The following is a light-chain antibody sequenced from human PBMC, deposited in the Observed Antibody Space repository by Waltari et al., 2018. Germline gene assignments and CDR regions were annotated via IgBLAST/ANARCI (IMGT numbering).Light chain of an antibody. CDR2: LNSDGSH. Sequence: QPVLTQSPSASASLGASVKLTCTLSSGHSSNAIAWHQQQQGKAPRYLMRLNSDGSHSKGDGIPDRFSGSSSGAERYLTISNLQSEDEADYYCQTWDTGILGGGTRLTVL. J-gene: IGLJ7*01. V-gene: IGLV4-69*01. CDR3: QTWDTGI. CDR1: SGHSSNA.